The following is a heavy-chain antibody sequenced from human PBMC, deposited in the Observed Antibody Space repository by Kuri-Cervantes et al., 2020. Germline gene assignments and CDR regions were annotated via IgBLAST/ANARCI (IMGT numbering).Heavy chain of an antibody. CDR2: MNPNTGDT. D-gene: IGHD3-3*01. CDR3: ARASSYYDFTW. Sequence: ASVKVSCKTSGYTFTSYDINWLRQATGQGLEWMGWMNPNTGDTGYAQKFQGRVTMAWNTSINTAYMELSSLRSKDTAVYYCARASSYYDFTWWGQGTLVTVSS. CDR1: GYTFTSYD. V-gene: IGHV1-8*01. J-gene: IGHJ4*02.